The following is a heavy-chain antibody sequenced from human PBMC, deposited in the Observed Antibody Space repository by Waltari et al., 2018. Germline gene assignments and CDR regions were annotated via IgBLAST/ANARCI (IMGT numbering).Heavy chain of an antibody. D-gene: IGHD3-16*02. CDR1: GDALSSYG. CDR2: IKQDGSVR. J-gene: IGHJ4*02. V-gene: IGHV3-7*01. CDR3: ARASSTRIVGSIDY. Sequence: EVKLVESGGGLVKPGGGLRLHCAAAGDALSSYGRSWVRQAPGQGLQWVANIKQDGSVRFYVDSIKGRFTISRDNAKDSLYLQMDSLRADDTAIYYCARASSTRIVGSIDYWGQGTLVTVSS.